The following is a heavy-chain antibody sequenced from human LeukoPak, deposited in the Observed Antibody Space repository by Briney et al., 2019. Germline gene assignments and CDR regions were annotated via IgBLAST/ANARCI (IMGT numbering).Heavy chain of an antibody. D-gene: IGHD4-23*01. J-gene: IGHJ3*02. CDR2: ISSSSSTI. CDR3: AKDPGLRWQTDAFDI. CDR1: GFTFSTYS. Sequence: GGSLRLSCAASGFTFSTYSMNWVRQAPGKGLEWVSYISSSSSTIFYADSVKGRFTISRDNAKNSLYLQMNSLRAEDTAVYYCAKDPGLRWQTDAFDIWGQGTMATVSS. V-gene: IGHV3-48*04.